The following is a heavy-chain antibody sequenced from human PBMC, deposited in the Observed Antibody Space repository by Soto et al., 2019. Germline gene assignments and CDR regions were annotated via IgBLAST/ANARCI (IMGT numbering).Heavy chain of an antibody. Sequence: SVKVSCKASGGTFSSYAISWVRQAPGQGLEWMGGIIPIFGTANYAQKFQGRVTITADKSTSTAYMELSSLRSEDTAVYYCATIPERRCYYPFWFDPWGSGTRVTVSS. CDR1: GGTFSSYA. CDR3: ATIPERRCYYPFWFDP. D-gene: IGHD2-15*01. J-gene: IGHJ5*02. V-gene: IGHV1-69*06. CDR2: IIPIFGTA.